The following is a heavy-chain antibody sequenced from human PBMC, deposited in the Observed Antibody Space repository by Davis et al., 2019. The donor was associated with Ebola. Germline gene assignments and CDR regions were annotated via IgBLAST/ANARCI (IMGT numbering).Heavy chain of an antibody. CDR1: GFTFSSYN. J-gene: IGHJ4*02. CDR3: ARDLYDYIWGSYRYTFDY. Sequence: GESLKISCAASGFTFSSYNMHWVRQAPGKGLEWVSYISSTSRTIYYADSVKGRFTISRDNAKNSLYLQMNSLRDEDTAVYYCARDLYDYIWGSYRYTFDYWGQGTLVTVSS. V-gene: IGHV3-48*02. D-gene: IGHD3-16*02. CDR2: ISSTSRTI.